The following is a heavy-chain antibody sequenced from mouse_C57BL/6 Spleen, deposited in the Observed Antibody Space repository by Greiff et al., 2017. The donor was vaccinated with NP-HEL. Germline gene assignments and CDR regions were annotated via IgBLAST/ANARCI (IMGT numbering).Heavy chain of an antibody. V-gene: IGHV5-6*01. J-gene: IGHJ3*01. D-gene: IGHD4-1*01. CDR1: GFTFSSYG. CDR2: ISSGGSYT. CDR3: ARRGSPGSWFAY. Sequence: DVHLVESGGDLVKPGGSLKLSCAASGFTFSSYGMSWVRQTPDKRLEWVATISSGGSYTYYPDSVKGRFTISRDNAKNTLYLQMSSLKSEDTAMYYCARRGSPGSWFAYWGQGTLVTVSA.